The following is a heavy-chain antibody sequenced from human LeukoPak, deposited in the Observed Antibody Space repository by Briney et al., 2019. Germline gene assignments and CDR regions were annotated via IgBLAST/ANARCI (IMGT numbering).Heavy chain of an antibody. CDR3: ARGTSPIV. Sequence: SGGSLRLSCAASGFTFSDAWLNWVRQTPEKGLEWVSYISGSSTNTNYADSVKGRFTISRDNAKNSLYLQVNSLRAEDTAVYYCARGTSPIVWGQGTLLTVSS. CDR1: GFTFSDAW. J-gene: IGHJ3*01. V-gene: IGHV3-11*05. CDR2: ISGSSTNT.